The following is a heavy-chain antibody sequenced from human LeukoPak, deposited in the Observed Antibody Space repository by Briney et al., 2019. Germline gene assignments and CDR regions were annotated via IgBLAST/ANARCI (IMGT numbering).Heavy chain of an antibody. CDR3: ARVLITYYDFWSGYYRFDP. Sequence: GGSLRLSCAASGFTFSSYWMSWVRQAPGKGLEWVANIKQDGSEKYYVDSVKGRFTISRDNAKNSLYLQMNSLRAEDTAVYYCARVLITYYDFWSGYYRFDPWGQGTLVTVSS. D-gene: IGHD3-3*01. J-gene: IGHJ5*02. CDR1: GFTFSSYW. V-gene: IGHV3-7*01. CDR2: IKQDGSEK.